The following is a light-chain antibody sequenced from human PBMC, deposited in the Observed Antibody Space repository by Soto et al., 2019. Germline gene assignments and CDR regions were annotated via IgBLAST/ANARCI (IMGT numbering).Light chain of an antibody. CDR1: SSNIGFNT. Sequence: QSVLTQPPSASGTPGQRVSISCSGSSSNIGFNTAKWYQQLPGTAPKLLIYSSDQRPSGVPDRFSGSRSGTSASLAISGLQSEDEADYFCAAWDDSLGGRVVFGGGTQLTVL. V-gene: IGLV1-44*01. CDR2: SSD. J-gene: IGLJ2*01. CDR3: AAWDDSLGGRVV.